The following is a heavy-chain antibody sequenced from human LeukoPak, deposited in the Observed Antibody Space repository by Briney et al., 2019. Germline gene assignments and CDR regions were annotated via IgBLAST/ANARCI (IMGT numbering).Heavy chain of an antibody. Sequence: QPGESLRLSCVVFGFTFSNYWMHWVRQAPGKGLVWVSRVNNYGSTTTYADSVKGRFTISRDNAKNTLHLQMNCLRPEDTAVYYCARGPNYYDSGFMDVWGKGTTVTVSS. CDR1: GFTFSNYW. D-gene: IGHD3-22*01. CDR2: VNNYGSTT. V-gene: IGHV3-74*01. J-gene: IGHJ6*03. CDR3: ARGPNYYDSGFMDV.